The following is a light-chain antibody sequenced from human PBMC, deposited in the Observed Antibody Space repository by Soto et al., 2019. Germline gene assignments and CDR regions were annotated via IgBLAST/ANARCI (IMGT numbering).Light chain of an antibody. CDR3: QRIPSPPRA. CDR2: AAS. Sequence: MTQCPYCMSRCVRYSLTITCRASQSISSYLNWYQQKPGKAPKLLIYAASSLQSGVPSRFSGCGSGRDFTLTISSLQTADYPTYQCQRIPSPPRAFGQGTKVDI. V-gene: IGKV1-39*01. CDR1: QSISSY. J-gene: IGKJ1*01.